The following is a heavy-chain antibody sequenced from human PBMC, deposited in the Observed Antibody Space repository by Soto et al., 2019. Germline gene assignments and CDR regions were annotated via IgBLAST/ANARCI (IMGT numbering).Heavy chain of an antibody. CDR1: GFTFSTYS. V-gene: IGHV3-30*14. CDR2: ISYDGMNK. J-gene: IGHJ4*02. CDR3: ARDPDTSGSYRYYFDN. D-gene: IGHD1-26*01. Sequence: QVQLVESGGGVVQPGGSLRLSCVASGFTFSTYSIHWVRQAPGRGLGWLTIISYDGMNKYYADSVKGRITISRDNSRNTVFLQMNSLRTEDTAVYYCARDPDTSGSYRYYFDNWGQGTLVTVSS.